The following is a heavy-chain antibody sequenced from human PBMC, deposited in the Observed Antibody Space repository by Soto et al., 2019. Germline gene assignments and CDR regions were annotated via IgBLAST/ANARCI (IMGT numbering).Heavy chain of an antibody. CDR3: ARPAPRAVAVYYFDY. V-gene: IGHV4-39*01. Sequence: SETLSLTCTVSGGSISSSSYYWGWIRQPPGKGLEWIGSIYYGGSTYYNPSLKSRVTISVDTSKNQFSLKLSSVTAADTAVYYCARPAPRAVAVYYFDYWRQGTLVTVSS. D-gene: IGHD6-19*01. J-gene: IGHJ4*02. CDR2: IYYGGST. CDR1: GGSISSSSYY.